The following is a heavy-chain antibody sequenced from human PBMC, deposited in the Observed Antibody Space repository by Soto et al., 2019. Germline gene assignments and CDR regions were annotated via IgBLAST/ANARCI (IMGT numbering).Heavy chain of an antibody. CDR3: AHGEGIVKSIVYFDS. J-gene: IGHJ4*02. V-gene: IGHV1-24*01. CDR2: FDCEDGET. CDR1: GYFLTALS. Sequence: ASVKVSCKVSGYFLTALSIHWVRQAPGKGLEWMGGFDCEDGETIYAQRFQGRVTMTEDTSTDSAYMELSSLTSEDTAIYYCAHGEGIVKSIVYFDSWGQGTLVTVSS. D-gene: IGHD1-26*01.